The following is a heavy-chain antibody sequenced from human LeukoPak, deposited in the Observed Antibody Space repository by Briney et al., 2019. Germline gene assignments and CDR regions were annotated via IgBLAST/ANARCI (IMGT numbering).Heavy chain of an antibody. CDR2: INNDGSST. CDR3: AKDRSYGYYYYGMDV. J-gene: IGHJ6*02. CDR1: GFTFTSYW. V-gene: IGHV3-74*01. D-gene: IGHD5-18*01. Sequence: GGSLRLSCTASGFTFTSYWMQWVRQAPGEGLVWVSCINNDGSSTNYADSVRGRFTISRDNAKNSLYLQMNSLRAEDTAVYYCAKDRSYGYYYYGMDVWGRGTTVTVSS.